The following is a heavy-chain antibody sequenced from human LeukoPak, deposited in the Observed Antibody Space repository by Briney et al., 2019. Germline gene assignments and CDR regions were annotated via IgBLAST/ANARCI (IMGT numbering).Heavy chain of an antibody. D-gene: IGHD5-18*01. V-gene: IGHV3-15*01. CDR1: GFTFSNAW. J-gene: IGHJ4*02. Sequence: AGGSLRLSCAASGFTFSNAWMSWVRQAPGKGLEWVGRIKSKTDGGTTDYAAPVKGRFTISRDDSKNTLYLQMNSLKTEDTAVYYCTTKHVDTAMAATFDYWGQGTLVTVSS. CDR3: TTKHVDTAMAATFDY. CDR2: IKSKTDGGTT.